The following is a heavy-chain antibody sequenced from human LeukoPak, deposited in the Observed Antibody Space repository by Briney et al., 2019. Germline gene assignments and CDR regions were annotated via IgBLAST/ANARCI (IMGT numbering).Heavy chain of an antibody. CDR3: ARWLGYCSSTSCYKEEAAGTRGGVYYFDY. D-gene: IGHD2-2*02. CDR1: GYSFTSYW. Sequence: GESLKISCKGSGYSFTSYWIGWVRQMPGKGLEWMGIIYPGDSDTRYSPSFQGQVTISADKSISTAYLQWSSLKASDTAMYYCARWLGYCSSTSCYKEEAAGTRGGVYYFDYWGQGTLVTVSS. J-gene: IGHJ4*02. V-gene: IGHV5-51*01. CDR2: IYPGDSDT.